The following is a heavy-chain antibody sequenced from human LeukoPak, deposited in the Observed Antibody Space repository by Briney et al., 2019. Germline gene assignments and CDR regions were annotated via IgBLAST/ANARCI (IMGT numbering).Heavy chain of an antibody. CDR3: AKDPHEYCTNGVCQFFDY. CDR1: GFTFSSYA. J-gene: IGHJ4*02. D-gene: IGHD2-8*01. V-gene: IGHV3-23*01. Sequence: GGSLRLSCAASGFTFSSYAMSWVRQAPGKGLEWVSAISGSGGSTYYADSVKGRFTISRDNSKNTLYLQMNSLRAEDTAVYYCAKDPHEYCTNGVCQFFDYWGQGTLVTVSS. CDR2: ISGSGGST.